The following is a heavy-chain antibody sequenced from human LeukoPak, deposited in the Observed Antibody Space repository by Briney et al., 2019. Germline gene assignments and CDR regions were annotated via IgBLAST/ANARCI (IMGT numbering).Heavy chain of an antibody. V-gene: IGHV4-39*01. D-gene: IGHD3-22*01. J-gene: IGHJ5*02. CDR2: VYYTGNT. Sequence: SETLSLTCTVSGDSITRRGYLWGWIRQRPGEGLEWIGSVYYTGNTYYNPSLKSRVTISVATSDNQVSLTIASVTAADTAIYYCARHEPSSFYYESRGNWFDPWGQGALVTVSS. CDR1: GDSITRRGYL. CDR3: ARHEPSSFYYESRGNWFDP.